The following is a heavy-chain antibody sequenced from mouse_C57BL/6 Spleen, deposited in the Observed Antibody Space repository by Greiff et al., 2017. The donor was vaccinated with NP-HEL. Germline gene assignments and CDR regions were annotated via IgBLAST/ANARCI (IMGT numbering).Heavy chain of an antibody. V-gene: IGHV1-81*01. D-gene: IGHD3-2*02. CDR2: IYPRSGNS. CDR1: GYTFTSYG. CDR3: ARSCSSGNGEYFED. J-gene: IGHJ2*01. Sequence: QVQLQQSGAELARPGASVKLSCKASGYTFTSYGISWVKQRTGQGLEWIGEIYPRSGNSYYNEKFKGKATLTAVKSSSTAYMQLRSLTSEDSAVSCWARSCSSGNGEYFEDWGKGTTVTVAS.